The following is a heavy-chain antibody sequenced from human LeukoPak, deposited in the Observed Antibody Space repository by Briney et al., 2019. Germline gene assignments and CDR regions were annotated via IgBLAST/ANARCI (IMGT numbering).Heavy chain of an antibody. D-gene: IGHD5-24*01. V-gene: IGHV3-11*01. J-gene: IGHJ4*02. Sequence: GWSLRLSFTASRLTFRDYYRRALRQARWKGLEGMSYISSSGGTLYYADSVKGRFTISRDNAKNSLYLKMNSLRAEDTAVYYCANEIEIATIWWGQGTLVTVSS. CDR1: RLTFRDYY. CDR2: ISSSGGTL. CDR3: ANEIEIATIW.